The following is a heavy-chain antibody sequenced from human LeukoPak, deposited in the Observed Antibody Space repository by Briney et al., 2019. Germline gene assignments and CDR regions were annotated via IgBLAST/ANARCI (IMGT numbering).Heavy chain of an antibody. CDR2: IYSSGST. CDR1: GGSISSYY. D-gene: IGHD5-18*01. CDR3: ARHVGIHLWSLYFDY. J-gene: IGHJ4*02. Sequence: SETLSLTCLVSGGSISSYYWSWIRQPPGKGLEWIGYIYSSGSTDYNPSLKSRATISLDTSNHQFSLKLTSVTAADTAVYYCARHVGIHLWSLYFDYWGQGSLVTVSS. V-gene: IGHV4-59*08.